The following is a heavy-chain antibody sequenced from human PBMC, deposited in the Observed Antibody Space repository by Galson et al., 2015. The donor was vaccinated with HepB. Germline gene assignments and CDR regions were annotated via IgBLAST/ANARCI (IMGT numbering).Heavy chain of an antibody. CDR3: ARDRRFLEWGHYYGMDV. J-gene: IGHJ6*02. CDR1: GFTFSSYA. D-gene: IGHD3-3*01. Sequence: SLRLSCAASGFTFSSYAMHWVRQAPGKGLEWVAVISYDGSNKYYADSVKGRFTISRDNSKNTLYLQMNSLRAEDTAVYYCARDRRFLEWGHYYGMDVWGQGTTVTVSS. V-gene: IGHV3-30-3*01. CDR2: ISYDGSNK.